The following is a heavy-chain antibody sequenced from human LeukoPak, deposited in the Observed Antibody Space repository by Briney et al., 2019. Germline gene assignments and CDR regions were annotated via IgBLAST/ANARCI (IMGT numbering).Heavy chain of an antibody. V-gene: IGHV1-18*01. Sequence: ASVKVSCKASGYTFTSYGISWVRQAPGQGLEWMGWISAYNGNTNYAQKFQGRVTMTEDTSTDTAYMELSSLRSEETAVYYCATARNCGGDCYSYNFDYWGQGTLVTVSS. CDR1: GYTFTSYG. CDR3: ATARNCGGDCYSYNFDY. D-gene: IGHD2-21*02. J-gene: IGHJ4*02. CDR2: ISAYNGNT.